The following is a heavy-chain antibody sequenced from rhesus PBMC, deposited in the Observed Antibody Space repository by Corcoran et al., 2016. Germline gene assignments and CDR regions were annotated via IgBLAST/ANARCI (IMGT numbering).Heavy chain of an antibody. Sequence: QVQLQESGPGLVKPSETLSLTCAVSGGSISSSYWSGIRQAPGKGREWIGRIDGRGSTYYNPSLKSRVTLSLDTSKNQFSLKLSSVTAADTAVYYCARRTTVSSYWYFDLWIPGTPITISS. J-gene: IGHJ2*01. V-gene: IGHV4S11*01. D-gene: IGHD4-29*01. CDR2: IDGRGST. CDR3: ARRTTVSSYWYFDL. CDR1: GGSISSSY.